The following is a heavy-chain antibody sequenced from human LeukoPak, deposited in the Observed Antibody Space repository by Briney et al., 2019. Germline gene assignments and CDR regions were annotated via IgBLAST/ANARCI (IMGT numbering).Heavy chain of an antibody. CDR3: ARSPVEQLGLYYYYMDV. J-gene: IGHJ6*03. CDR2: IYYSGST. D-gene: IGHD6-6*01. Sequence: TSETLSLTRTVSGGSISSYYWSWIRQPPGKGLEWIGYIYYSGSTNYNPSLKSRVTISVDTSKNQFSLKLSSVTAADTAVYYCARSPVEQLGLYYYYMDVWGKGTAVTVSS. CDR1: GGSISSYY. V-gene: IGHV4-59*01.